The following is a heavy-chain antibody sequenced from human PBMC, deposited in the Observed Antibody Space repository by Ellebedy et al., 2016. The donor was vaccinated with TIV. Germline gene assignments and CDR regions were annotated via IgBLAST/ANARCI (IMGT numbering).Heavy chain of an antibody. J-gene: IGHJ4*02. CDR2: IYYSGST. CDR3: ARLRASDFSGDY. CDR1: GGSISSYY. Sequence: SETLSLTXTVSGGSISSYYWSWIRQPPGKGLEWIGYIYYSGSTNYNPSLKSRVTISVDTSKNQFSLKLSSVTAADTAVYYCARLRASDFSGDYWGQGTLVTVSS. D-gene: IGHD3-10*01. V-gene: IGHV4-59*08.